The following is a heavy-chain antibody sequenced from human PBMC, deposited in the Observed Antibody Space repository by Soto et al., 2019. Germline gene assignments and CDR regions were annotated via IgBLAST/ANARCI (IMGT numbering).Heavy chain of an antibody. V-gene: IGHV4-39*01. D-gene: IGHD2-21*01. CDR2: IYYRGTT. CDR1: GGSISSSSYY. Sequence: SETLSLTCTASGGSISSSSYYWGWIRQPTGKGLEWIGTIYYRGTTYYNPSLKSRVTMSVDRSKNQFSLKLSSVTAADAAVYYWARRGAVIVSLFDYWGQGTLVTVSS. CDR3: ARRGAVIVSLFDY. J-gene: IGHJ4*02.